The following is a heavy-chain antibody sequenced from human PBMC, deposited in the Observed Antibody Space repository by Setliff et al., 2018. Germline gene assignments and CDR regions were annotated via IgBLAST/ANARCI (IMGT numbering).Heavy chain of an antibody. CDR1: GFTFSTYR. J-gene: IGHJ4*02. V-gene: IGHV3-33*08. Sequence: PGGSLRLSCAASGFTFSTYRMHWVRQAPGKGLEWVAVIWDDGVKKYHADSVKGRFTISRDNSKNTLYLQMNSLRPDDTAVYYCAGTCSGSGCYAGLESWGQGTPVTVSS. CDR2: IWDDGVKK. CDR3: AGTCSGSGCYAGLES. D-gene: IGHD2-15*01.